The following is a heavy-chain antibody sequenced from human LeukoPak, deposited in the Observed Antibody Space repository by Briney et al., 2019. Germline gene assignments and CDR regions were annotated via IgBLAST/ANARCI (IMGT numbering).Heavy chain of an antibody. Sequence: PSETLSLTCTVSGGSISSYYWSWIRQPPGKGLEWIGYISYSGSTNYNPSLKSRVTMSVDTSKNQFSLNLTSVTAADTAVYYCARGPLSSRTTWTWFDPWGQGTLVTVSS. D-gene: IGHD3/OR15-3a*01. J-gene: IGHJ5*02. CDR3: ARGPLSSRTTWTWFDP. CDR1: GGSISSYY. CDR2: ISYSGST. V-gene: IGHV4-59*01.